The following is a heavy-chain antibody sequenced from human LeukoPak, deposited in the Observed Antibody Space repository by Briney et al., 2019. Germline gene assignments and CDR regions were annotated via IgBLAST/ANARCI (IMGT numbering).Heavy chain of an antibody. D-gene: IGHD7-27*01. CDR2: IRSKADGGTT. J-gene: IGHJ3*02. Sequence: GGSLRLSCTASGFTFGDYAMTWFRQAPGKGPEWVGFIRSKADGGTTENAASVKGRFTISRDDSKSIAYLQMNSLKTEDTAVYYCSRDRTGDRTDAFDIWGQGTMVTVSS. CDR3: SRDRTGDRTDAFDI. V-gene: IGHV3-49*03. CDR1: GFTFGDYA.